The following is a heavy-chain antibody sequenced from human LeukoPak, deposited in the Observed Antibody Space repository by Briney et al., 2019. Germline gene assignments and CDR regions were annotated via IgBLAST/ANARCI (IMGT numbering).Heavy chain of an antibody. V-gene: IGHV4-39*01. CDR3: ARHSRSAYTGYENAFDI. CDR1: GDSISSSSYC. J-gene: IGHJ3*02. D-gene: IGHD5-12*01. Sequence: PSETLSLTCTVSGDSISSSSYCWDWIRQPPGKGGEWIGNIYNSANTHYNPSLKTRITMSVDTSKNQFSLKRNSVTAADTGIYYCARHSRSAYTGYENAFDIWGQGTMVTVSS. CDR2: IYNSANT.